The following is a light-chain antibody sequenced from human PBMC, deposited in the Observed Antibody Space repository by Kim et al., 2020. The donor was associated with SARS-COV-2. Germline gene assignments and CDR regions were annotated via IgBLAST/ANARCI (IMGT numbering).Light chain of an antibody. Sequence: PGQSFTISWTETSSAGGGYNYVSWYQQHPRKAPKLMIYDVSNRPSGVSNRFSGSKAGNTASLTISGLQAEDEADYYCSSYTSSSRVFGGGTQLTVL. V-gene: IGLV2-14*03. CDR1: SSAGGGYNY. CDR3: SSYTSSSRV. CDR2: DVS. J-gene: IGLJ2*01.